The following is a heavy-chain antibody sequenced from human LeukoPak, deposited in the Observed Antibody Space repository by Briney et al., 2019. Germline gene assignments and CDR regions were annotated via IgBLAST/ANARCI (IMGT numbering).Heavy chain of an antibody. CDR3: ARAVSHNWFDP. V-gene: IGHV1-46*01. CDR2: INPSGGST. Sequence: ASVKVSCKASGYTFTSYYMHWVRQAPGQGLEWMGIINPSGGSTSYAQKFQGRVTITADESTGTAYMELSSLRSEDTAVYYCARAVSHNWFDPWGQGTLVTVSS. CDR1: GYTFTSYY. J-gene: IGHJ5*02.